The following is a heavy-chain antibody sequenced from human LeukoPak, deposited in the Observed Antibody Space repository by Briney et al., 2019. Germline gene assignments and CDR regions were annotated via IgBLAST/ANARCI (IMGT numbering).Heavy chain of an antibody. Sequence: GGSLRLSCAASGFTFSSYGMHWVRQAPGKGLEWVAVISFDGSNKYYADSVKGRFTISRDNSKNTLYLQMNSLRAEDTAVYYCAKDLRRGGPYYYDSSGYFDAFDIWGQGTMVTVSS. CDR2: ISFDGSNK. CDR3: AKDLRRGGPYYYDSSGYFDAFDI. CDR1: GFTFSSYG. D-gene: IGHD3-22*01. V-gene: IGHV3-30*18. J-gene: IGHJ3*02.